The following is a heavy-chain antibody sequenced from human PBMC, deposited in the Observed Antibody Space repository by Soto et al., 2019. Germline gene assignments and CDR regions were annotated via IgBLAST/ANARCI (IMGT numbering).Heavy chain of an antibody. CDR3: ARENRRIQLSKGMDV. Sequence: QVQLVESGGGVVQPGRSLRLSCAASGFTFSDYAIHWVRQAPGKGLEWVAVISYDGSNKYYADSVKGRFTISRGDSKNTPYLQMNSLRADDTAVYYCARENRRIQLSKGMDVWGQGTTVTVSS. J-gene: IGHJ6*02. CDR1: GFTFSDYA. D-gene: IGHD5-18*01. V-gene: IGHV3-30-3*01. CDR2: ISYDGSNK.